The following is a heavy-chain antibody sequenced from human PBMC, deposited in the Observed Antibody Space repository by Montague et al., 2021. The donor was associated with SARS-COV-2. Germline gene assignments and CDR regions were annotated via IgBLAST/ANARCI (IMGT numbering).Heavy chain of an antibody. V-gene: IGHV4-31*11. CDR1: GGSFSVSGYY. Sequence: TLSLTCAVYGGSFSVSGYYWSWLRQPQGKGLEWIGYISDSGSTYYNPSLKSRISMSADPSKNQFSLKVNSVTAADTAVYYCAREQADERGDFDYWGPGTLVTVSS. D-gene: IGHD3-16*01. J-gene: IGHJ4*02. CDR2: ISDSGST. CDR3: AREQADERGDFDY.